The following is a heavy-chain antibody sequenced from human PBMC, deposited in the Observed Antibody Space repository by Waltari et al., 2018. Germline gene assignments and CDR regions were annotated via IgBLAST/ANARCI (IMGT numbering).Heavy chain of an antibody. Sequence: QVQLQESGPGLVKPSETLSLTCTVSGGSISSYYWSWIRQPPGTGLAWIGYIYYSGSTNDHPSLKSRVTLSVDTSKNQFSLKLSSVTAADTAVYYCARIGYSSGWPAFYFDYWGQGTLVTVSS. CDR1: GGSISSYY. CDR2: IYYSGST. D-gene: IGHD6-19*01. J-gene: IGHJ4*02. CDR3: ARIGYSSGWPAFYFDY. V-gene: IGHV4-59*01.